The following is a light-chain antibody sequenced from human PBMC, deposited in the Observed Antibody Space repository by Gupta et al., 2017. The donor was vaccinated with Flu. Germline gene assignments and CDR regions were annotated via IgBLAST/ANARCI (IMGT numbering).Light chain of an antibody. CDR3: CSYADNDYVV. CDR2: EAA. CDR1: IRDIGSYNL. J-gene: IGLJ2*01. V-gene: IGLV2-23*01. Sequence: QSALTQPASVPGSPGQSITISCAGTIRDIGSYNLVSWYQQHPGKAPKLVIFEAARRPSGVPNRFSGSKSGNTASLTISGLQAEDEAEYYCCSYADNDYVVFGGGTKLTVL.